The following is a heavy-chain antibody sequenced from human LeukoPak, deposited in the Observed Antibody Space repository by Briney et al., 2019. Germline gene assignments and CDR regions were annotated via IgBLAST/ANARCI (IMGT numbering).Heavy chain of an antibody. Sequence: GGSLRLSCAASGFSVSSNYMTWVRQAPGKGLEWVSFIYSGDTTYYADSVKGRFTISRDNSKNTLDLQMNSLRVEDTAVYYCARGVRTDWYFDLWGRGTLVTVSS. CDR3: ARGVRTDWYFDL. CDR2: IYSGDTT. V-gene: IGHV3-66*02. CDR1: GFSVSSNY. J-gene: IGHJ2*01. D-gene: IGHD3-10*01.